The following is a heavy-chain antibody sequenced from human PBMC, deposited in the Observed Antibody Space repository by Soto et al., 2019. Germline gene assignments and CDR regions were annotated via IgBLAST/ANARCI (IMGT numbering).Heavy chain of an antibody. J-gene: IGHJ4*02. D-gene: IGHD3-22*01. Sequence: SVKVSCKASGVTFSSYAISWVRQAPGQGLEWMGGIIPIFGTANYAQKFQGRVTITADESTSTAYMELSSLRSEDTAVYYCARDPYYYDSSGYYGGVLGYWGQGTLVTVSS. CDR1: GVTFSSYA. CDR3: ARDPYYYDSSGYYGGVLGY. CDR2: IIPIFGTA. V-gene: IGHV1-69*13.